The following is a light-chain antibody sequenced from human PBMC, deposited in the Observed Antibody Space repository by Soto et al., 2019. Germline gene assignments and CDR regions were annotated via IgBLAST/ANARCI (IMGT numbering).Light chain of an antibody. Sequence: QSVLTQPPSASGSPGQSVTISCTGTRSDVDAYNFVSWYQQYPGKAPKLMIYEVTKRPSGVPDRFSGSKSGNTASLTVSGLQAEDEADYYCSSYAGRNNVIFGGGTKLTVL. CDR2: EVT. CDR1: RSDVDAYNF. CDR3: SSYAGRNNVI. V-gene: IGLV2-8*01. J-gene: IGLJ2*01.